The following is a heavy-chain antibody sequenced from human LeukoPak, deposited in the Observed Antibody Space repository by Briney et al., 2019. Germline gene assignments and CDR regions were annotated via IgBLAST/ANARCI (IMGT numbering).Heavy chain of an antibody. J-gene: IGHJ4*02. D-gene: IGHD3-22*01. Sequence: PGGSLRLSCAASGFTLSSYAMSWVRQAPGKGLEWVSAISGSGGSTYYADSVKGRFTISRDNSKNTLYLQMNSLRAEDTAVYYCAKAGGGYYDSSGYMTFDYWGQGTLVTVSS. CDR2: ISGSGGST. CDR1: GFTLSSYA. CDR3: AKAGGGYYDSSGYMTFDY. V-gene: IGHV3-23*01.